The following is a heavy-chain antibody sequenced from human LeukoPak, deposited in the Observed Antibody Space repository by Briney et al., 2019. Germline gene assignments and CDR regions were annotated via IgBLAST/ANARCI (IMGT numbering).Heavy chain of an antibody. V-gene: IGHV6-1*01. Sequence: SQTLSLTCAISGDSVSSNSAAWNWIRQSPSRGLEWLGRTYYYYKWHNDYAESVKSRITVNPDTSKNQFSLHLSSVTPEDTAVYHRARGRRSYYGMDVWGQGTTVTVSS. CDR3: ARGRRSYYGMDV. CDR2: TYYYYKWHN. CDR1: GDSVSSNSAA. J-gene: IGHJ6*02.